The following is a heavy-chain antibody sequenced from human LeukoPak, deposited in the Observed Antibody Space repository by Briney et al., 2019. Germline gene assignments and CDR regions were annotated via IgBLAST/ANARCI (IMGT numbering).Heavy chain of an antibody. CDR2: IWHDSSNK. CDR1: GFNFRTYG. V-gene: IGHV3-33*03. J-gene: IGHJ4*01. D-gene: IGHD4-17*01. Sequence: PGRSLRLSCAASGFNFRTYGMHWVRQAPGKGLEWLAIIWHDSSNKYYGDSVEGRFTISRDNSKNTLYLEMNSLRAEDTAVYYCVKDRYGDLENWGQGTLVTVSS. CDR3: VKDRYGDLEN.